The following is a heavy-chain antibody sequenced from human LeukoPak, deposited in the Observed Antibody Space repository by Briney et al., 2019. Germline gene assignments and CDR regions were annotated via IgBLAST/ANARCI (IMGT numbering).Heavy chain of an antibody. CDR3: AKGLYDFWSGYSSNGMDV. Sequence: GGSLRLSCAASGFTFSIYGMHWVRQAPGKGLEWVAVISYDGSNKYYADSVKGRFTISRDNSKNTLYLQMNSLRAEDTAVYYCAKGLYDFWSGYSSNGMDVWGQGTTVTVSS. V-gene: IGHV3-30*18. CDR1: GFTFSIYG. J-gene: IGHJ6*02. CDR2: ISYDGSNK. D-gene: IGHD3-3*01.